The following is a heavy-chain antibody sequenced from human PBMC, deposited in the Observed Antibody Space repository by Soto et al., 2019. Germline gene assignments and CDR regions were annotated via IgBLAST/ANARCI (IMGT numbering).Heavy chain of an antibody. CDR3: ARIIYCSGGSCPPGLATIHNWFDP. D-gene: IGHD2-15*01. Sequence: LSLTCTVSGGSISSGGYYWSWIRQHPGKGLEWIGYIYYSGSTYYNPSLKSRVTISVDTSKNQFSLKLSSVTAADTAVYYCARIIYCSGGSCPPGLATIHNWFDPWGQGALLTVSS. CDR1: GGSISSGGYY. V-gene: IGHV4-31*03. CDR2: IYYSGST. J-gene: IGHJ5*02.